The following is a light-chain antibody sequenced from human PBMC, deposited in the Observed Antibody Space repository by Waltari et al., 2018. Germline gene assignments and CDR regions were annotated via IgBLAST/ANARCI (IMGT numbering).Light chain of an antibody. CDR1: SSNIGSNT. Sequence: QSVLTQPPSASGTPGQRVTISCSGSSSNIGSNTVNWYQQPPGTAPKPLIHSNNQLPSGVPDRFSGSKSGTSASLAISGLQSEDEADYYCAAWDDSLNGPVVFGGGTKLTVL. CDR2: SNN. V-gene: IGLV1-44*01. CDR3: AAWDDSLNGPVV. J-gene: IGLJ2*01.